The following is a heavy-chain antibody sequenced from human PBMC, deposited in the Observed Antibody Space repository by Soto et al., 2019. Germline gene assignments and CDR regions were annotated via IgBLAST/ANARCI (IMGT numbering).Heavy chain of an antibody. CDR2: IWYDGSNK. CDR1: GFTFSSYG. CDR3: ARDPDPLTGTLAYFDY. V-gene: IGHV3-33*01. J-gene: IGHJ4*02. Sequence: GGSLRLSCAASGFTFSSYGMHWVRQAPGKGLEWVAVIWYDGSNKYYADSVKGRFTISRDNSKNTLYLQMDSLRAEDTAVYYCARDPDPLTGTLAYFDYWGQGTLVTVSS. D-gene: IGHD1-20*01.